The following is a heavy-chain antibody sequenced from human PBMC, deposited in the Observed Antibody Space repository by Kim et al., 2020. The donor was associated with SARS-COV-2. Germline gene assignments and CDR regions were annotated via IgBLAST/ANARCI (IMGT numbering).Heavy chain of an antibody. CDR2: IYYSGST. J-gene: IGHJ5*02. Sequence: SETLSLTCTVSGGSISSYYWSWIRQPPGKGLEWIGYIYYSGSTNYNPSLKSRVTISVDTSKNQFSLKLSSVTAADTAVYYCASFGVPAASWFDPWGQGTLVTVSS. CDR1: GGSISSYY. V-gene: IGHV4-59*01. CDR3: ASFGVPAASWFDP. D-gene: IGHD2-2*01.